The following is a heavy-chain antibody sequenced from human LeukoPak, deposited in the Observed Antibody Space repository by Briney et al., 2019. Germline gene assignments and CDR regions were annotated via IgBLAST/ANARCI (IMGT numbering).Heavy chain of an antibody. Sequence: RTSETLSLTCTVSGGSISSYYWSWIRQPPGKGLECIGYIYYSGSTNYKPSLKSRVTISVDTSKNQFSLKLSSVTAADTAVYYCARHHSGYDSIYYYYVDVWGKGTTVTVSS. CDR1: GGSISSYY. V-gene: IGHV4-59*08. J-gene: IGHJ6*03. CDR3: ARHHSGYDSIYYYYVDV. CDR2: IYYSGST. D-gene: IGHD5-12*01.